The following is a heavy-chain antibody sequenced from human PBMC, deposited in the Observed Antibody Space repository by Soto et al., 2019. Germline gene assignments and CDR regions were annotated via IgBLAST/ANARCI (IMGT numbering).Heavy chain of an antibody. D-gene: IGHD3-3*01. CDR1: GFTFSSYS. V-gene: IGHV3-21*06. CDR2: ISSSSSYI. Sequence: PGGSLRLSCAASGFTFSSYSMNWVRQAPGKGLEWVSSISSSSSYIYYADSVKGRFTISRDNAKISLYLQMNSLRAEDTAVFYCARQRFLEWLSTYDAFDIWGQGTMVTVSS. CDR3: ARQRFLEWLSTYDAFDI. J-gene: IGHJ3*02.